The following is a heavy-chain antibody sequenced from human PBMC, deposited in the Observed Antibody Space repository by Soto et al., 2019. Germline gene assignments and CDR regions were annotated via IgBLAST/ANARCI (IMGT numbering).Heavy chain of an antibody. CDR1: GFTFSSYG. D-gene: IGHD6-6*01. CDR2: ISYDGSNK. V-gene: IGHV3-30*18. Sequence: QVQLVESGGGVLQPGRSLRLSCAASGFTFSSYGMHWVRQAPGKGLEWVAVISYDGSNKYYADSVKGRFTISRDNSKNTLYLQMNSLRAEDTAVYYCAKGFGVAARNVHYWGQGTLVTVSS. CDR3: AKGFGVAARNVHY. J-gene: IGHJ4*02.